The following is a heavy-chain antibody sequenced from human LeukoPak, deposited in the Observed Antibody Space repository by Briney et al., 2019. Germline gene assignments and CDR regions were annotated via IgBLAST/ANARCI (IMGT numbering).Heavy chain of an antibody. CDR3: ARGAGSIAAAVYYLDY. CDR2: IGTDGDT. D-gene: IGHD6-13*01. J-gene: IGHJ4*02. V-gene: IGHV3-13*04. CDR1: GFTFSSYD. Sequence: PGGSLRLSCAASGFTFSSYDIHWVRQATGKGLEWVSGIGTDGDTYYVDSVKGRFTISRENAENSVYLQMDSLRAGDTAVYYCARGAGSIAAAVYYLDYWGQGILVTVSS.